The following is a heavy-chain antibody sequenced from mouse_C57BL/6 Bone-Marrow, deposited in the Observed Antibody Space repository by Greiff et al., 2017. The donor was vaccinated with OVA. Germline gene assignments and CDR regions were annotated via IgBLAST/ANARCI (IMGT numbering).Heavy chain of an antibody. CDR1: GYAFSSSW. CDR3: ARSDDGYNYYAIDC. Sequence: VKLQESGPELVKPGASVKISCKASGYAFSSSWMNWVKQRPGKGLEWIGRIYPGDGDTNYNGKFKGKATLTADKSSSTAYMQLSSLTSEDSAVYFCARSDDGYNYYAIDCWGQGTSVTVSS. CDR2: IYPGDGDT. V-gene: IGHV1-82*01. J-gene: IGHJ4*01. D-gene: IGHD2-3*01.